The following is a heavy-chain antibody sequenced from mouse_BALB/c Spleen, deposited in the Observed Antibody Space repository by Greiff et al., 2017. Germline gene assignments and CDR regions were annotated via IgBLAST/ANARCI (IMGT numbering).Heavy chain of an antibody. J-gene: IGHJ4*01. D-gene: IGHD2-3*01. V-gene: IGHV5-17*02. CDR2: ISSGSSTI. CDR1: GFTFSSFG. Sequence: EVQLVESGGGLVQPGGSRKLSCAASGFTFSSFGMHWVRQAPEKGLEWVAYISSGSSTIYYADTVKGRFTISRDNPKNTLFLQMTSLRSEDTAMYYCARYERDAMDYWGQGTSVTVSS. CDR3: ARYERDAMDY.